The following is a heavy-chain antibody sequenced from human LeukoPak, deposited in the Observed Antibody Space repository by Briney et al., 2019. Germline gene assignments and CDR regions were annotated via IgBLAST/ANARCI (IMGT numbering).Heavy chain of an antibody. CDR1: GGSISSGGYY. V-gene: IGHV4-31*03. CDR2: IYYSGST. J-gene: IGHJ4*02. D-gene: IGHD5-18*01. Sequence: SQTLSLTCTVSGGSISSGGYYWSWIRQHPGKGLEWTGYIYYSGSTYYNPSLKSRVTISVDTSKNQFSLKLSSVTAADTAVYYCARQRQLWSPFDYWGQGTLVTVSS. CDR3: ARQRQLWSPFDY.